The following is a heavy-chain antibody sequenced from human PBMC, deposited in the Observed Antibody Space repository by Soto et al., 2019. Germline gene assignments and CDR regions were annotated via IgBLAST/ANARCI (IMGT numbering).Heavy chain of an antibody. CDR2: IKQDGNEK. Sequence: EVQLVESGGGLVQPGGSLRLSCVASGLTFSSNWMSWVRQAPGRGLECVANIKQDGNEKYYVDSVKGRFTISRDNAKNSLYLQMNSLRAEDTAVYYCARVVGAPNWFDPWGQGTLVTVSS. V-gene: IGHV3-7*04. D-gene: IGHD1-26*01. CDR3: ARVVGAPNWFDP. J-gene: IGHJ5*02. CDR1: GLTFSSNW.